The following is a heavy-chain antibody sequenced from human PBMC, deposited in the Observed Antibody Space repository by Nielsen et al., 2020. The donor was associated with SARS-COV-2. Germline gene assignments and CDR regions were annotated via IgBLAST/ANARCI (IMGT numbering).Heavy chain of an antibody. CDR2: IWYDGTNK. CDR3: ASAASSSWKSATV. D-gene: IGHD3-22*01. Sequence: GESLKISCAASGFSFSNFGMHWVRQAPGNGLEWVAFIWYDGTNKYYVDSVRGRFTISRDNSKNTLYLQMNSLRAEDTAVYYCASAASSSWKSATVWGQGTTVTVSS. V-gene: IGHV3-33*01. CDR1: GFSFSNFG. J-gene: IGHJ6*02.